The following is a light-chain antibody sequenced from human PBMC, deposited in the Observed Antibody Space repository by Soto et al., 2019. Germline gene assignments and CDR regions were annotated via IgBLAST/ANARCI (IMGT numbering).Light chain of an antibody. CDR3: HKSGISPLN. CDR2: SAS. J-gene: IGKJ3*01. V-gene: IGKV3-20*01. CDR1: QSLHNNF. Sequence: IVLTQFPGTLSLSPWERSTLSFRSSQSLHNNFLVWYQQKPGQAPRLLISSASRRATGIPDRFSGSGSGTDFTLTISRLDPEDFAVYYCHKSGISPLNFGTGTKGDIK.